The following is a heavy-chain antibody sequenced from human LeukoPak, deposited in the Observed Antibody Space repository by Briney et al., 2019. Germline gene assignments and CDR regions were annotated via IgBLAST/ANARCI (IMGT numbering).Heavy chain of an antibody. J-gene: IGHJ4*02. CDR1: GFAFDDYA. Sequence: PGGSLRLSCVASGFAFDDYAMSWVRQAPGKGLEWVAVISYDGSNKYYADSVKGRFTISRDNSKNTLYLQMNSLRAEDTAVYYCAREIVQYHRDYKSYLDYWGQGDLVTVSS. D-gene: IGHD4-11*01. V-gene: IGHV3-30*04. CDR3: AREIVQYHRDYKSYLDY. CDR2: ISYDGSNK.